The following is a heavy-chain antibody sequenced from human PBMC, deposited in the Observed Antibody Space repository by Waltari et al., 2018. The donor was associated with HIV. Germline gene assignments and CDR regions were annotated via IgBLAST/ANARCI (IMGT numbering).Heavy chain of an antibody. D-gene: IGHD3-10*01. J-gene: IGHJ4*02. CDR2: ISWNSGSI. CDR3: AKGPGYGSGSYYLDYFDY. CDR1: GFTFDDYA. Sequence: QPGRSLRLSCAASGFTFDDYAMHWVRQAPGKGLEWVSGISWNSGSIGYADSVKGRFTISRDNAKNSLYLQMNSLRAEDTALYYCAKGPGYGSGSYYLDYFDYWGQGTLVTVSS. V-gene: IGHV3-9*01.